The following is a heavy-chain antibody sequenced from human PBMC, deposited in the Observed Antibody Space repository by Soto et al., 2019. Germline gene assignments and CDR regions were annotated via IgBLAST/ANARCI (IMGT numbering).Heavy chain of an antibody. J-gene: IGHJ4*02. CDR3: AREGSRGWPPVFDC. CDR1: GFTFSSFA. V-gene: IGHV3-30-3*01. CDR2: ISSDGTNK. Sequence: PGGSLRLYCAASGFTFSSFAIHWVRQAPGKGLEWVAVISSDGTNKYYADSVKGRFTISRDDSKNTLYLQMNSLRAEDRVLFYCAREGSRGWPPVFDCGGQETLVTVPS. D-gene: IGHD6-19*01.